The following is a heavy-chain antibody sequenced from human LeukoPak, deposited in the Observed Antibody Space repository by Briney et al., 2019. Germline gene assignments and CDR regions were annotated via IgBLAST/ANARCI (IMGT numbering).Heavy chain of an antibody. Sequence: GGSLRLSCAASGFTFSSYAMHWVRQAPGKGLEWVAVISYDGSNKYYADSVKGRFTISRDNSKNTLYLQMNSLRAEDTAVYYCAKSITMVRGKREYGMDVWGQGTTVTVSS. CDR2: ISYDGSNK. CDR3: AKSITMVRGKREYGMDV. D-gene: IGHD3-10*01. CDR1: GFTFSSYA. J-gene: IGHJ6*02. V-gene: IGHV3-30-3*02.